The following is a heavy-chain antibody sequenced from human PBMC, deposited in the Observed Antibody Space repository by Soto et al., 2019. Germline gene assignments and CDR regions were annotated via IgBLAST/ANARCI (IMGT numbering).Heavy chain of an antibody. CDR3: VRGGGGGLFDP. D-gene: IGHD2-15*01. J-gene: IGHJ5*02. V-gene: IGHV3-11*06. Sequence: SLRLSCAGSGFTFGDSYMSWIRQAPGKGLEWLSYISPGSRYPAYADSVKGRFTISRGNAKRSLYLQMMSLTAEDTAIYYCVRGGGGGLFDPWGQGTMVTVS. CDR1: GFTFGDSY. CDR2: ISPGSRYP.